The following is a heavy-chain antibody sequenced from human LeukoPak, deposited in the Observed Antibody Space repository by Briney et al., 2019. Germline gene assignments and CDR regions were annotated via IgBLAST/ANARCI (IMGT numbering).Heavy chain of an antibody. D-gene: IGHD6-19*01. CDR2: VTGTGGST. Sequence: GGSLRLSCAASGFTFSNYGMSWVRHAPGKGLEWVSAVTGTGGSTYYADSVKGRFTISRDNSKNTLYLQMNSLRGEDTAIYYCAKNGYSSGWYPENWGQGTLVTVSS. CDR3: AKNGYSSGWYPEN. V-gene: IGHV3-23*01. CDR1: GFTFSNYG. J-gene: IGHJ4*02.